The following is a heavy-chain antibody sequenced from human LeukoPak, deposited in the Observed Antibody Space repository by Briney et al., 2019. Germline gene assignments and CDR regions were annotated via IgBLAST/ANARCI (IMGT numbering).Heavy chain of an antibody. J-gene: IGHJ6*03. V-gene: IGHV3-48*03. Sequence: GGSLRLSCAASGFTFSSYEMNWVRQAPGKGLEWVSYISSSGSTIYYADSVKGRFTISRDNAKNSLYLQMNSLRAENTAVYYCARSDYYYYYMDVWGKGTTVTISS. CDR1: GFTFSSYE. CDR2: ISSSGSTI. CDR3: ARSDYYYYYMDV.